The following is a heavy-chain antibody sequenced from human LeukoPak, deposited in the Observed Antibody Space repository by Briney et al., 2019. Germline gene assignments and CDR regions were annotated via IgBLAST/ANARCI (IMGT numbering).Heavy chain of an antibody. V-gene: IGHV3-30*18. D-gene: IGHD6-13*01. Sequence: PGRSLRLSCAASGFTFSSYGMHWVRQAPGKGLEWVAVISYDGSNKYYADSVKGRFTISRDNSKNTLYLQMNSLRAEDTAVYYCAKDVHSSSWYRGGFDYWGQGTLATVSS. CDR2: ISYDGSNK. J-gene: IGHJ4*02. CDR1: GFTFSSYG. CDR3: AKDVHSSSWYRGGFDY.